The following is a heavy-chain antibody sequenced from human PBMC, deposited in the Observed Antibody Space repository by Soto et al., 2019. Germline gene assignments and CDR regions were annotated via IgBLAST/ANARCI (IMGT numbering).Heavy chain of an antibody. J-gene: IGHJ4*02. D-gene: IGHD3-9*01. CDR2: ISGSGGST. CDR3: AKDRPAYYDILTGYYGEDY. CDR1: GFTFSSYA. V-gene: IGHV3-23*01. Sequence: GGSLRLSCAASGFTFSSYAMSWVRQAPGKGLEWVSAISGSGGSTYYADSVKGRFTISRDNSKNTLYLQMNSLRAEDMAVYYCAKDRPAYYDILTGYYGEDYWGQGTLVTVSS.